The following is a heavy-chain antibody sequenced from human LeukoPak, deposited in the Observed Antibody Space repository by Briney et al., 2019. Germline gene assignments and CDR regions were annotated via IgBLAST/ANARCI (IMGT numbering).Heavy chain of an antibody. J-gene: IGHJ5*02. CDR2: IYTSGST. CDR3: ETSYDAKTAPYDL. Sequence: SETLSLTCTVSGGSISSYCWSWVRQPPGKGLEWIGYIYTSGSTDYNPSLKSRVTMSVDTSKNQLSMELRFLTAADTAVYYCETSYDAKTAPYDLWGQGTLVTVSS. D-gene: IGHD3-3*01. V-gene: IGHV4-4*09. CDR1: GGSISSYC.